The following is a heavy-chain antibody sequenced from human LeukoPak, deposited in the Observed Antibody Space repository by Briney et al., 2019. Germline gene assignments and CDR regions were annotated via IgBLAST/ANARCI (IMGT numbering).Heavy chain of an antibody. J-gene: IGHJ4*02. Sequence: PGGSLRLSCAASGFTFSSYAMSWVRQAPGKGLEWVSSISSSSSYIYYADSVKGRFTISRDNAKNSLYLQMNSLRAEDTAVYYCARGLEGYCSGTSCYGRVDYWGQGTLVTVSS. CDR1: GFTFSSYA. CDR3: ARGLEGYCSGTSCYGRVDY. CDR2: ISSSSSYI. D-gene: IGHD2-2*01. V-gene: IGHV3-21*01.